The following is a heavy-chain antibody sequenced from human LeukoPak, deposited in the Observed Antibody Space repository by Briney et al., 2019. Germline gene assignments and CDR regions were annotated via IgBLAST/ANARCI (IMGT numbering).Heavy chain of an antibody. V-gene: IGHV4-4*07. CDR1: GGSISRYY. J-gene: IGHJ5*02. D-gene: IGHD3-10*01. Sequence: PSETLSLTCTVSGGSISRYYWSWIRQPAGKGLEWIGRIYTSGSTNYNPSLKSRVTMSVDTSKNQFSLKLSSVTAADTAVYYCARDYKTPPSMRFGDFDPWGQGTLVNVSS. CDR2: IYTSGST. CDR3: ARDYKTPPSMRFGDFDP.